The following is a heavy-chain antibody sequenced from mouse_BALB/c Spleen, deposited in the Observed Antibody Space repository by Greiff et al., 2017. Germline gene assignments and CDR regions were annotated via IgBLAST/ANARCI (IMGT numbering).Heavy chain of an antibody. CDR1: GYSITSGYY. J-gene: IGHJ4*01. D-gene: IGHD1-1*01. CDR2: ISYDGSN. CDR3: ARKTITTVVDYYYAMDY. V-gene: IGHV3-6*02. Sequence: EVQLVESGPGLVKPSQSLSLTCSVTGYSITSGYYWNWIRQFPGNKLEWMGYISYDGSNNYNPSLKNRISITRDTSKNQFFLKLNSVTTEDTATYYCARKTITTVVDYYYAMDYWGQGTSVTVSS.